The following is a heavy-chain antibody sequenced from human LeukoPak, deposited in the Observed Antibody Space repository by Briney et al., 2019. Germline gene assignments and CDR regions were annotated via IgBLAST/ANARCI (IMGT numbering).Heavy chain of an antibody. J-gene: IGHJ5*02. V-gene: IGHV1-2*02. Sequence: GASVKVSCKASAYSFTDYYMHWVRQAPGQGLERMGWINPNSGGTNYAQKFQGRVTMTRDTSISTAYMELSRLRSDDTAVYYCARGQYNYGRDWFDPWGQGTLVTVSS. CDR2: INPNSGGT. CDR3: ARGQYNYGRDWFDP. CDR1: AYSFTDYY. D-gene: IGHD5-18*01.